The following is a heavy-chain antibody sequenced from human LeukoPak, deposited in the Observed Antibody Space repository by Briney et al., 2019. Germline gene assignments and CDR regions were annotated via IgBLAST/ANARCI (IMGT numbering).Heavy chain of an antibody. CDR2: IYYSGST. CDR3: ARVWDYYGSGSYYKPGLAYYYGMDV. Sequence: SQTLSLTCTVSGGSISSGDYYWSWIRQPPGKGLEWIGYIYYSGSTYYNPSLKSRVTISVDTSKNQFSLKLSSVTAADTAVYYCARVWDYYGSGSYYKPGLAYYYGMDVWGQGTTVTVSS. D-gene: IGHD3-10*01. CDR1: GGSISSGDYY. V-gene: IGHV4-30-4*01. J-gene: IGHJ6*02.